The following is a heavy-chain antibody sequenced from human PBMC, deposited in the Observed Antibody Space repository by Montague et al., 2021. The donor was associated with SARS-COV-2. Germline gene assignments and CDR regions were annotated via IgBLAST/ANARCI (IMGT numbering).Heavy chain of an antibody. J-gene: IGHJ6*02. CDR2: NYDSGNS. CDR1: GGSISSSSYY. CDR3: AIQVTGRYFDWILYGMDV. V-gene: IGHV4-39*01. D-gene: IGHD3-9*01. Sequence: SETLSLTCTVSGGSISSSSYYWIWIRQPPRQGLIWIICNYDSGNSYSNPSLKSPISVSVYTTQNPFSLKLSSVTAAATAVYYCAIQVTGRYFDWILYGMDVWGQGTTVTVSS.